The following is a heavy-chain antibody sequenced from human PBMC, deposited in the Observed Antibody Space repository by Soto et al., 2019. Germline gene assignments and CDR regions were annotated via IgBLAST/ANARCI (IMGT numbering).Heavy chain of an antibody. CDR1: GGTFSSYA. Sequence: QVQLVQSGAEVKKPGSSVKVSCKASGGTFSSYAISWVRQAPGQGLEWMGGIIPIFGTANYAQKFQGRVMITADESTSTAYMELSSLRSEDTAVYYCARDIVVVPAAINYYYYGMDVWGQGTTFTVSS. D-gene: IGHD2-2*01. J-gene: IGHJ6*02. CDR3: ARDIVVVPAAINYYYYGMDV. V-gene: IGHV1-69*01. CDR2: IIPIFGTA.